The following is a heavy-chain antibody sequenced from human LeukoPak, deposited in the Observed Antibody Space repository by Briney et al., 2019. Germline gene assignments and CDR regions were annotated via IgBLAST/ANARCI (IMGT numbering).Heavy chain of an antibody. D-gene: IGHD3-16*01. Sequence: GGSLRLSCAASGFAFGAYWMHWVRQAPGKGLEWVSRINEDATTITYADSVKGRFIISRDNSKESLYLQMNNLRAEDTAVYYCVRDLILVWTPGDDFDFWGQGTLVIVSS. CDR2: INEDATTI. CDR3: VRDLILVWTPGDDFDF. V-gene: IGHV3-74*01. CDR1: GFAFGAYW. J-gene: IGHJ4*02.